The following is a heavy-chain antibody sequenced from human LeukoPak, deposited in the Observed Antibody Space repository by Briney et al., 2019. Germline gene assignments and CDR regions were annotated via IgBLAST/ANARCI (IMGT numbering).Heavy chain of an antibody. CDR2: ISSSGTTI. Sequence: GASLRLSCAASGFTFNRYSMNWVRQAPGRGLEWISYISSSGTTIYYADSVQGRFIISRDNARNSLYLQMNSLRAEDTAVYYCARVGYSDFWSGYYWDYWGQGTLATVSS. CDR3: ARVGYSDFWSGYYWDY. CDR1: GFTFNRYS. V-gene: IGHV3-48*01. D-gene: IGHD3-3*01. J-gene: IGHJ4*02.